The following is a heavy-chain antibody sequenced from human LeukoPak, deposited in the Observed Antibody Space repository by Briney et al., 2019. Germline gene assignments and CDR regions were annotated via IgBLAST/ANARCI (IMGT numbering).Heavy chain of an antibody. J-gene: IGHJ4*02. D-gene: IGHD1-26*01. CDR3: AKDSLRERIVGSTTRGVNDY. Sequence: PGGSLRLSCAASGFIVSSYGMHWVRQAPGKGLEWVAFIRYDGRNKYYADSVKGRFTISRDNSKNTLYLQMNSLRGEDTAVYYCAKDSLRERIVGSTTRGVNDYWGQGTLVTVSS. CDR2: IRYDGRNK. CDR1: GFIVSSYG. V-gene: IGHV3-30*02.